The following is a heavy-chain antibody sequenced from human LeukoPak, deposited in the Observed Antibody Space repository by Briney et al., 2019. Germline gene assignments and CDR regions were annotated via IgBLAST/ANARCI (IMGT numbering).Heavy chain of an antibody. V-gene: IGHV3-64*01. CDR1: GFTFSRYA. D-gene: IGHD3-22*01. CDR2: ISSNGGST. J-gene: IGHJ5*02. CDR3: AREYYYDSSGYPAPFDP. Sequence: GGSLRLSCAASGFTFSRYAMHWVRQAPGKGLEYVSAISSNGGSTYYPNSVRGRFTISRDNSKNTLYLQMGSLRAEDMAVYYCAREYYYDSSGYPAPFDPWGQGTLSPSPQ.